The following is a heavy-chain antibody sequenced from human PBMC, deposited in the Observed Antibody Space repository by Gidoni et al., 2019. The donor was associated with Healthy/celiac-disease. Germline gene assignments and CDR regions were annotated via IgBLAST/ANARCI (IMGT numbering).Heavy chain of an antibody. CDR1: GFTFSSYA. V-gene: IGHV3-64D*09. CDR3: VKGGVVVVAATPFDY. J-gene: IGHJ4*02. CDR2: ISSNGGST. Sequence: EVQLVESGGGLVQPGGSLRLSCSASGFTFSSYAMPWFRQAPGKGLEYVSAISSNGGSTYYADSVKGRFTISRDNSKNTLYLKMSSLRAEDTAVYYCVKGGVVVVAATPFDYWGQGTLVTVSS. D-gene: IGHD2-15*01.